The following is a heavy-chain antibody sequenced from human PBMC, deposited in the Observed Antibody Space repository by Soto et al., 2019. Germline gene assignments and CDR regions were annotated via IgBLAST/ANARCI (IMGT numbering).Heavy chain of an antibody. Sequence: PGGSLRLSCAASGFTFSNYLMHWVRQGPGKGLVWASRIDSDGSDTIYADSVKGRFTISRDNAKNTLFLQMHSLRAEDMGVYYCARDGYIGFDYWGQGTLVTVSS. CDR1: GFTFSNYL. D-gene: IGHD5-12*01. CDR3: ARDGYIGFDY. V-gene: IGHV3-74*01. J-gene: IGHJ4*02. CDR2: IDSDGSDT.